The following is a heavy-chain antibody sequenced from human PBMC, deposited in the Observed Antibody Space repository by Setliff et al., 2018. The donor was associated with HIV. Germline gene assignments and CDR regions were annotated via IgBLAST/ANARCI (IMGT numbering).Heavy chain of an antibody. CDR2: ISYDGDQE. J-gene: IGHJ4*02. CDR1: GFTFNSYG. D-gene: IGHD3-22*01. CDR3: ARGMLVVVISTPDY. V-gene: IGHV3-30*03. Sequence: SCAASGFTFNSYGLHWVRQAPGKGLEWVAVISYDGDQEYYADSVKGRFTISRDKSKNTLYLEMNSLSAEDTAVYYCARGMLVVVISTPDYWGQGTLVTVSS.